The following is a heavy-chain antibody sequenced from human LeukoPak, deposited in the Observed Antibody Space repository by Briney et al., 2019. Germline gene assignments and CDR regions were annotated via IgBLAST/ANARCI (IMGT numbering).Heavy chain of an antibody. CDR1: GFTFSSYG. D-gene: IGHD6-13*01. J-gene: IGHJ5*02. CDR2: ISSSSSYI. V-gene: IGHV3-21*01. CDR3: ARIAAGSPTLLDP. Sequence: GGSLRLSCAASGFTFSSYGMHWVRQAPGKGLEWVSSISSSSSYIYYADSVKGRFTISRDNAKNSLYLQMNSLRAEDTTVYYCARIAAGSPTLLDPWGQGTLVTVSS.